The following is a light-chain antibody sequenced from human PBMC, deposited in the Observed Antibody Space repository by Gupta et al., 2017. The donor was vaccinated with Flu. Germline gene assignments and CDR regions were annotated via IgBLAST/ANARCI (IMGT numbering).Light chain of an antibody. CDR2: DAS. V-gene: IGKV1-33*01. Sequence: IQMTQSPSSLSAFVGDRVTITCQASHDISYYLNWYQQKPGKAPKLLIYDASRLNTGVPSRFSGSGSGTHFTLTIISLQPEDTAIYYCQKYDNPPRSFGQGTKIEIE. CDR3: QKYDNPPRS. J-gene: IGKJ2*03. CDR1: HDISYY.